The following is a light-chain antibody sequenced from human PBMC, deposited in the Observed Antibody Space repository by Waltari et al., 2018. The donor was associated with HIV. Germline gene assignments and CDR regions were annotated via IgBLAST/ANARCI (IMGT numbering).Light chain of an antibody. CDR3: QVWDRSYKEAV. V-gene: IGLV3-21*02. Sequence: SYVLTQAPSLSVAPGQTATISCGNIGRKSVPWYRQKPGRAPLLVVLDDVDRSSGIPARFSGARSGERATLTIRGVEAGDEADYYCQVWDRSYKEAVFGGGT. CDR1: NIGRKS. J-gene: IGLJ2*01. CDR2: DDV.